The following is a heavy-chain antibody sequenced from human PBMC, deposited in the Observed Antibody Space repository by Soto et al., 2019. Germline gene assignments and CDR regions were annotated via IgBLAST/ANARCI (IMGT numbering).Heavy chain of an antibody. J-gene: IGHJ6*02. CDR3: ASRLGYGYAMDV. CDR2: IYLGGSI. Sequence: SETLSLTCSVSGASISDYYYTWIRQTPGKGLEWIGYIYLGGSINYNPSFKSRLTISRDTSKNQFSLKLSSVTAVDTALYYCASRLGYGYAMDVWGQGTTVTVSS. V-gene: IGHV4-4*08. CDR1: GASISDYY. D-gene: IGHD5-18*01.